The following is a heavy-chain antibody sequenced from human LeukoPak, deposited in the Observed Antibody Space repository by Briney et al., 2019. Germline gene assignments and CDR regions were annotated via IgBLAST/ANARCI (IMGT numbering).Heavy chain of an antibody. V-gene: IGHV4-34*01. J-gene: IGHJ4*02. CDR3: ARGRAYYYGSGSYYYFDY. CDR2: INHSGST. D-gene: IGHD3-10*01. CDR1: GGSFSGYY. Sequence: ASETLSLTCAVYGGSFSGYYWSWIRQPPGKGLEWIGEINHSGSTNYNPSLKSRVTISVDTSKNQFSLKLSSVTAADTAVYYCARGRAYYYGSGSYYYFDYWGQGTLVTVSS.